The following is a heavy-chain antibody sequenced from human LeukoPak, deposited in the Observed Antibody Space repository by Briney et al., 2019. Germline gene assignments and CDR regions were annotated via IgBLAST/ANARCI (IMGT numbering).Heavy chain of an antibody. CDR3: ARGSEGSSLNWFDP. V-gene: IGHV3-21*01. J-gene: IGHJ5*02. D-gene: IGHD6-6*01. CDR1: GFTFSSHS. Sequence: GGSLRLSCAASGFTFSSHSMDWVRQAPGKGLEWVSWISSRSSYIYYADSVKGRFTISRDNAKNSLYLQMNSLRAEDTAVYYCARGSEGSSLNWFDPWGQGTLVIVSS. CDR2: ISSRSSYI.